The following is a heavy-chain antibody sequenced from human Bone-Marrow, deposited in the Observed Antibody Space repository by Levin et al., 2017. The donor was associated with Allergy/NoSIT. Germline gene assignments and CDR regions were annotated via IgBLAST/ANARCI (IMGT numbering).Heavy chain of an antibody. Sequence: SETLSLTCTVSDDSINIYYWSWIRQPPGKALEWIGYIYYRGSTNYNPALKSRVTISLDTSKNQFSLKLSSVTAADTATYYCARGRLEWLPPTVYYNDYMDVWGKGTTVTVSS. V-gene: IGHV4-59*01. CDR2: IYYRGST. CDR1: DDSINIYY. CDR3: ARGRLEWLPPTVYYNDYMDV. J-gene: IGHJ6*03. D-gene: IGHD3-3*01.